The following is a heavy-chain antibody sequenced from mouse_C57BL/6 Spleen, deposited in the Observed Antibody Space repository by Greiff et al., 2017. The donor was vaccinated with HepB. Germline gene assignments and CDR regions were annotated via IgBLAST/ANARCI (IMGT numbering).Heavy chain of an antibody. Sequence: EVKLVESGGDLVKPGGSLKLSCAASGFTFSSYGMSWVRQTSDKRLEWVATISSGGSYTYYPDSVKGRFTISRDNAKNTLYLQMSSLKSEDTAMYYCARLITTVVAHFDYWGQGTTLTVSS. D-gene: IGHD1-1*01. CDR1: GFTFSSYG. V-gene: IGHV5-6*02. J-gene: IGHJ2*01. CDR2: ISSGGSYT. CDR3: ARLITTVVAHFDY.